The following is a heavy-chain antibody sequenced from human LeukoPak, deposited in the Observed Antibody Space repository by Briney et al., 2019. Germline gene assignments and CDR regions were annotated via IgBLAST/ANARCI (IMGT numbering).Heavy chain of an antibody. Sequence: GGSLRLSCTASGFTFGDYTMHWVRQAPGKGLERVSFIRIKAYGGTTAYAASVKDRFTISRDDSKSIAYLQMNSLKTEDTAVYYCTRGRGYSSGYLGEYFDYWGQGALVTVSS. J-gene: IGHJ4*02. CDR3: TRGRGYSSGYLGEYFDY. CDR1: GFTFGDYT. CDR2: IRIKAYGGTT. V-gene: IGHV3-49*04. D-gene: IGHD5-18*01.